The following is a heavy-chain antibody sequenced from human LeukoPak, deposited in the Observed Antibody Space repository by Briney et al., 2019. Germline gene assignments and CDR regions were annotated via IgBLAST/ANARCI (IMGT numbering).Heavy chain of an antibody. D-gene: IGHD3-16*01. J-gene: IGHJ5*02. CDR3: ARDYGPGDWFDP. V-gene: IGHV4-59*01. CDR1: GGSTSSYY. Sequence: PSETLSLTCTVSGGSTSSYYWSWIRQPPGKGLEWIGYIYYSGSTNYNPSLKSRVTISVDTSKNQFSLKLSSVTAADTAVYYCARDYGPGDWFDPWGQGTLVTVSS. CDR2: IYYSGST.